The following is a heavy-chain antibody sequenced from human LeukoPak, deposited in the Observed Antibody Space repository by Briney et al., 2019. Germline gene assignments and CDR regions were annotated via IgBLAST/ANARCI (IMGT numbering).Heavy chain of an antibody. D-gene: IGHD5-24*01. CDR1: GGSISPYY. CDR3: ASGDAYSLALNAFDI. V-gene: IGHV4-59*12. J-gene: IGHJ3*02. CDR2: IYYTGST. Sequence: KPSETLSLTCTVSGGSISPYYWSWIRQPPGKGLEWIGSIYYTGSTFYNPSLKSRVTISVDTSKNQFSLKLSSVTAADTALFYCASGDAYSLALNAFDIWGQGTMVTVSS.